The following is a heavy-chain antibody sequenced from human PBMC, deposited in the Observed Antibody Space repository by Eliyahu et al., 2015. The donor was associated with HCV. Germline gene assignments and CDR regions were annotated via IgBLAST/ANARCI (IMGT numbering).Heavy chain of an antibody. Sequence: QVQLVESGGGVVQPGRSLRLSCAASGFXFSSYGMHWVRQAPGKGLEWVAVISYDGSNKYYADSVKGRFTISRDNSKNTLYLQMNSLRAEDTAVYYCAKDPVGYSSSWYEYFQHWGQGTLVTVSS. J-gene: IGHJ1*01. V-gene: IGHV3-30*18. CDR1: GFXFSSYG. CDR2: ISYDGSNK. CDR3: AKDPVGYSSSWYEYFQH. D-gene: IGHD6-13*01.